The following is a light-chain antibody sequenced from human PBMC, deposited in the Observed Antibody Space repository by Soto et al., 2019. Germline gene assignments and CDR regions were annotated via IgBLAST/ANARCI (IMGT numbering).Light chain of an antibody. J-gene: IGKJ5*01. CDR3: QQRSNWPPIT. V-gene: IGKV3-11*01. Sequence: IVLTQSPGTLSLSQGERATLSCRASQSVSRYLAWYQQKPGQAPRLLIYDASNRATGIPARFSGSGSGTDFTLTISSLEPEDFAVYYCQQRSNWPPITFGQGTRLEIK. CDR2: DAS. CDR1: QSVSRY.